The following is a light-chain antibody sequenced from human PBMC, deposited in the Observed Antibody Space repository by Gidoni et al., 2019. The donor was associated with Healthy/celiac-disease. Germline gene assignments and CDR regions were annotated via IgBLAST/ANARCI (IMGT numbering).Light chain of an antibody. CDR1: SSDVGGYNY. Sequence: QSALTQPASVYGSPGQSITISCTGTSSDVGGYNYVSWYQQHPVKAPKLMIYEVSNRPSGVSNRFSGSKSGNTASLTISGLQAEDEADYYCSSYTSSSTGDVFGTGTKVTVL. V-gene: IGLV2-14*01. J-gene: IGLJ1*01. CDR3: SSYTSSSTGDV. CDR2: EVS.